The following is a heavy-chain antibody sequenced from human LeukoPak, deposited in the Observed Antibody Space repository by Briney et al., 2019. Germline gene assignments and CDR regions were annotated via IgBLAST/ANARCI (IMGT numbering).Heavy chain of an antibody. CDR1: GFTFSGYA. J-gene: IGHJ4*02. D-gene: IGHD6-13*01. V-gene: IGHV3-30*04. Sequence: PGGSLRLSCAASGFTFSGYAIHWVRQAPGKGLEWVAVISYDGSNKFYADSVKGRFTISRDNSNNTLYLQMNSLRAEDTAVYYCARGGGSGRYGLPFDHWGQGTLVTVSS. CDR3: ARGGGSGRYGLPFDH. CDR2: ISYDGSNK.